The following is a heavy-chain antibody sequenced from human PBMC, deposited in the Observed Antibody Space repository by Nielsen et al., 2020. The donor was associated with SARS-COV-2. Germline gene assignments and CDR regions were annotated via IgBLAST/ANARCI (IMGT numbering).Heavy chain of an antibody. V-gene: IGHV1-2*06. J-gene: IGHJ5*02. CDR2: INPNSGGT. D-gene: IGHD6-19*01. Sequence: ASVKVSCKDSGYTFTGYYMHWVRQAPGQGLEWMGRINPNSGGTNYAQKFQGRVTMTRDTSISTAYMELSRLRSDDTAVYYCARGGYSSGWYNNWFDPWGQGTLVTVSS. CDR1: GYTFTGYY. CDR3: ARGGYSSGWYNNWFDP.